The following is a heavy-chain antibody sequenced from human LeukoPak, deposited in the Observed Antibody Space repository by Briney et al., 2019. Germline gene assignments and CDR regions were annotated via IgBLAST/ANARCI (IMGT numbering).Heavy chain of an antibody. CDR1: GVSISSYY. CDR2: IYYSGST. D-gene: IGHD2-2*01. Sequence: SETLSLTCAVSGVSISSYYWSWIRQPPGKGLEWIGYIYYSGSTNYNPSLKSRVTMSVDTSKNQFSLKLSSVTAADTAVYYCARLKLLRQYYFDYWGQGTLVTVSS. CDR3: ARLKLLRQYYFDY. V-gene: IGHV4-59*08. J-gene: IGHJ4*02.